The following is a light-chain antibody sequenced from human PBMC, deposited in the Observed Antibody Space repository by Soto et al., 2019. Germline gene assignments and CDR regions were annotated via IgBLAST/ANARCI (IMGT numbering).Light chain of an antibody. CDR3: SSYTRSSTPMV. Sequence: QSALTQPASVSGSPGQSITISCTGTSSDVGGYNYVSWYQQHPGKAPKLMIYDVSNRPSGVSNRFSGSKSGNTASLTISGLQAEDEADYYCSSYTRSSTPMVFGGGPKVTV. CDR1: SSDVGGYNY. CDR2: DVS. V-gene: IGLV2-14*01. J-gene: IGLJ2*01.